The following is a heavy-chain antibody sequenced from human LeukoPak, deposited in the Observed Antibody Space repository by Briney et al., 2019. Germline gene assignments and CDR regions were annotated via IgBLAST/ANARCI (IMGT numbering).Heavy chain of an antibody. V-gene: IGHV3-66*02. D-gene: IGHD3-3*01. CDR3: ARDLLTYDFWSGYGY. J-gene: IGHJ4*02. CDR1: GFTVSSNY. CDR2: IYSGGST. Sequence: TGGSLSLSCAASGFTVSSNYMRWVRQAPGKGLEWVSVIYSGGSTYYADSVKGRFTISRDNSKNTLYLQMNSLRAEDTPVYYCARDLLTYDFWSGYGYWGQGTLVTVSS.